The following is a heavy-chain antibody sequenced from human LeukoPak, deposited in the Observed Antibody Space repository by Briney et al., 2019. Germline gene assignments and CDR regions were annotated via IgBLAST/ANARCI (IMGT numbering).Heavy chain of an antibody. CDR1: GFTFSSYA. V-gene: IGHV3-30*04. Sequence: PGRSLRLSCAASGFTFSSYAMHWARQAPGKGLEWVAVISYDGSNKYYADSAKGRFTISRDNSKNTLYLQMNSLRAEDTAVYYCARETQQLVGYYFDYWGQGTLVTVSS. J-gene: IGHJ4*02. CDR3: ARETQQLVGYYFDY. CDR2: ISYDGSNK. D-gene: IGHD6-13*01.